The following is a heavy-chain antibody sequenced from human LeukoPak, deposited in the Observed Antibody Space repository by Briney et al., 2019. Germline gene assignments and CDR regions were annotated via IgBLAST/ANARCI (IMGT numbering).Heavy chain of an antibody. CDR1: GGSISSYY. J-gene: IGHJ4*02. D-gene: IGHD6-19*01. V-gene: IGHV4-59*12. CDR2: IYYSGST. CDR3: ARDRGGSSGFYYFDY. Sequence: SETLSLTCTVSGGSISSYYWSWIRQPPGKGLEWIGYIYYSGSTNYNPSLKSRVTISVDTSKNQFSLKLSSVTAADTAVYYCARDRGGSSGFYYFDYWGQGTLVTVSS.